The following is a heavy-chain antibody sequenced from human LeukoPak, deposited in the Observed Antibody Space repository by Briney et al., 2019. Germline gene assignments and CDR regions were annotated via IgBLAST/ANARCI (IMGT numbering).Heavy chain of an antibody. CDR3: AREYSSSSENDY. J-gene: IGHJ4*02. CDR1: GYTFTGYY. CDR2: INPNSGGT. Sequence: ASVKVSCKASGYTFTGYYMHWVRQAPGQGLEWMGWINPNSGGTNYAQKFQGRVTMTRDTSISTAYMELSRLRSDDTAVYYCAREYSSSSENDYWGQGTLVTVSS. D-gene: IGHD6-6*01. V-gene: IGHV1-2*02.